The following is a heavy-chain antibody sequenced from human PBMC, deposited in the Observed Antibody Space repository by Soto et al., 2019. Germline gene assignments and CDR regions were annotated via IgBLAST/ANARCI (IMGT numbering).Heavy chain of an antibody. J-gene: IGHJ4*02. D-gene: IGHD1-1*01. CDR2: IDGDGSRI. V-gene: IGHV3-74*01. CDR3: VRDVQFQSFDY. Sequence: EVQLVESGGGSVQPGESLRLSCAASGFIFSNFLMHWVRQVPGEGLVWLARIDGDGSRIRYADSVKGRFTISRDNAKNTLYLQMNSLRADDTAMYYCVRDVQFQSFDYWGQGTLVTVSS. CDR1: GFIFSNFL.